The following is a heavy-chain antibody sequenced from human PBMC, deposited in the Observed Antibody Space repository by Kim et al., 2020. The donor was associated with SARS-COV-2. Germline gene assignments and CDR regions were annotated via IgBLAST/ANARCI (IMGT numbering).Heavy chain of an antibody. V-gene: IGHV1-3*04. D-gene: IGHD3-10*01. CDR2: VNSANGNT. J-gene: IGHJ5*02. CDR3: ARGYGSGGLWIWFDP. CDR1: GYSFTTAA. Sequence: ASVKVSCKASGYSFTTAAIHWVRQAPGQSLDWMGYVNSANGNTQYSPKFAGRVTITRDTSANLAYMELTTLTSEDTAVYYCARGYGSGGLWIWFDPWGQGTLITVSS.